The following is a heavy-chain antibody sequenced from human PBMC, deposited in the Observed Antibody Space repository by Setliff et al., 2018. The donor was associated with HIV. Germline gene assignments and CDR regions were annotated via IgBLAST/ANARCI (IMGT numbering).Heavy chain of an antibody. Sequence: PSETLSLTCGVSGYSISSGYYWTWVRQPPGKGLEWIGSVFHSGNTYYNLSLRGRVTISVDTSKNQYSLKMTSLTAADTAVYYCARDSGGSPLLDAFDIWGQGTMVTVSS. V-gene: IGHV4-38-2*02. CDR1: GYSISSGYY. J-gene: IGHJ3*02. D-gene: IGHD1-26*01. CDR3: ARDSGGSPLLDAFDI. CDR2: VFHSGNT.